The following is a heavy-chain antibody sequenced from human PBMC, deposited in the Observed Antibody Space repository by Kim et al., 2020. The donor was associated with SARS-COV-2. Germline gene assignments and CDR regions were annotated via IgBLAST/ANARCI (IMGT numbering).Heavy chain of an antibody. CDR3: AREGDYGGNMGGAFDI. D-gene: IGHD4-17*01. CDR1: GYTFTSYA. Sequence: ASVKVSCKASGYTFTSYAMHWVRQAPGQRLEWMGWINAGNGNTKYSQKFQGRVTITRDTSASTAYMELSSLRSEDTAVYYCAREGDYGGNMGGAFDIWGQGTMVTVSS. J-gene: IGHJ3*02. V-gene: IGHV1-3*01. CDR2: INAGNGNT.